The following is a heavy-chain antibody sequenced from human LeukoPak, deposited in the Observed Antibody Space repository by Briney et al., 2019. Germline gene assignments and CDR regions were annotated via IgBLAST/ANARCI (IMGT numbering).Heavy chain of an antibody. CDR2: LSYDGIYT. CDR3: VKEQSSGAYRVADY. Sequence: PGRSLRLSCGASGFTFSSCGMHWARQAPSKGLEWLGVLSYDGIYTHYADSVKGRITISGDNSKSTLYLQMDSLRVEDTAVYYCVKEQSSGAYRVADYWGQGTLVTVSS. V-gene: IGHV3-30*18. J-gene: IGHJ4*02. CDR1: GFTFSSCG. D-gene: IGHD3-22*01.